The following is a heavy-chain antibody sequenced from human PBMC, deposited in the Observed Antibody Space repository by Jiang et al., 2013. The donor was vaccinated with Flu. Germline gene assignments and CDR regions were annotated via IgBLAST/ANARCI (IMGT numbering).Heavy chain of an antibody. CDR3: ARIRDYGSGTYVLDY. Sequence: KPTQTLTLTCTFSGFSLSTRGMCVSWIRQPPGKALEWLARIDWDDNKYYNTSLSTRLTISKDTPKNQVVLTMTNMDPVDTATYYCARIRDYGSGTYVLDYWGQGTLVTVSS. CDR1: GFSLSTRGMC. CDR2: IDWDDNK. D-gene: IGHD3-10*01. V-gene: IGHV2-70*11. J-gene: IGHJ4*02.